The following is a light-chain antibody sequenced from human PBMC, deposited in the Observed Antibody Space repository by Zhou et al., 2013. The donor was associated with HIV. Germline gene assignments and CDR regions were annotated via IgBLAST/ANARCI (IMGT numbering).Light chain of an antibody. CDR1: QAIRTW. V-gene: IGKV1-12*01. CDR2: GAS. J-gene: IGKJ4*01. Sequence: DIQMTQSPSTLSASVGDRVTITCRASQAIRTWLAWYQQKPGKPPSLLVYGASFLHKGVPSRFSGRGSGTDFTLTINGLQPDDFGIYYCQQGDTLPVTFGGGTKVEI. CDR3: QQGDTLPVT.